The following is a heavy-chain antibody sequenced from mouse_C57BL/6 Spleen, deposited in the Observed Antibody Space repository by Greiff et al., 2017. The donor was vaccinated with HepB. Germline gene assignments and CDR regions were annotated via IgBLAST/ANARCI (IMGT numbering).Heavy chain of an antibody. V-gene: IGHV1-82*01. D-gene: IGHD3-2*02. CDR3: ARERETAQAPFAY. CDR1: GYAFSSSW. Sequence: VQLQQSGPELVKPGASVKISCKASGYAFSSSWMNWVKQRPGKGLEWIGRIYPGDGDTNYNGKFKGKATLTADKSSSTAYMQLSSLTSEDSAVYVCARERETAQAPFAYWGQGTLVTVSA. J-gene: IGHJ3*01. CDR2: IYPGDGDT.